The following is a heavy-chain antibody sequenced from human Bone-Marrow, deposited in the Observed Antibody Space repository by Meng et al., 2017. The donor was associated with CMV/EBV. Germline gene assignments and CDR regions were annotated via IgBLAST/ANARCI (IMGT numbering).Heavy chain of an antibody. CDR1: GYTFTSYY. D-gene: IGHD2-15*01. V-gene: IGHV1-46*01. CDR3: ARGYCSGGSCYGHYGMDV. Sequence: ASVKVSCKASGYTFTSYYMHWVRQAPGQGLEWMGIINPSGGSTSYAQKFQGRVTMTRDTSTSTVYMELSSLRSEDTAVYYCARGYCSGGSCYGHYGMDVWGQGTTVTVSS. J-gene: IGHJ6*02. CDR2: INPSGGST.